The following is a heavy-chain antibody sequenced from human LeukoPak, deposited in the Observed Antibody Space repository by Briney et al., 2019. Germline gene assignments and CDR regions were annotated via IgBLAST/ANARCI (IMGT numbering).Heavy chain of an antibody. J-gene: IGHJ4*02. Sequence: ASVKVSCKASGYTFTSYYMHWVRQAPGQGLEWMGWINPNSGGTNYAQKFQGRVTMTRDTSISTAYMELSRLRSDDTAVYYCAREGGHMVRGVTQYYFDYWGQGTLVTVSS. V-gene: IGHV1-2*02. CDR3: AREGGHMVRGVTQYYFDY. CDR2: INPNSGGT. D-gene: IGHD3-10*01. CDR1: GYTFTSYY.